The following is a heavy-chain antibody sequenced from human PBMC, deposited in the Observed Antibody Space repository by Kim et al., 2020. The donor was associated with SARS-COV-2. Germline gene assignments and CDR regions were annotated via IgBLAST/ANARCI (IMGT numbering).Heavy chain of an antibody. J-gene: IGHJ4*02. V-gene: IGHV3-66*01. Sequence: GGRKYYDDSVKGRFTISRDNSKNTLYLQMNSLRAEDTAVYYCARDLGNSLGWGQGTLVTVSS. CDR2: GGRK. CDR3: ARDLGNSLG.